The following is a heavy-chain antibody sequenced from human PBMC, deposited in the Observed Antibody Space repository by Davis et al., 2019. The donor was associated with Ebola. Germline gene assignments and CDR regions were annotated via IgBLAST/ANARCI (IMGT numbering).Heavy chain of an antibody. CDR1: GFTFSSYG. CDR3: AKGRTYDSSVFYGMDV. J-gene: IGHJ6*02. D-gene: IGHD3-22*01. V-gene: IGHV3-30*18. CDR2: ISYDGSNK. Sequence: GESLKISCAAFGFTFSSYGMHWVRQAPGKGLEWVAVISYDGSNKYYADSVKGRFTISRDNSKNTLYLQMNSLRAEDTAVYYCAKGRTYDSSVFYGMDVWGQGTTVTVSS.